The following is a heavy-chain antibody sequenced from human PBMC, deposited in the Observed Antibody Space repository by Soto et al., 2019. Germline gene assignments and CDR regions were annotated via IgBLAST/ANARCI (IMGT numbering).Heavy chain of an antibody. CDR3: TRGAAIPAAMVDH. Sequence: QVQLVESGGGLVKPGGSLRLSCAASGFTFSDYYMGWIRQSPGRGLEWVSYIARSGYADYADAVKGRFTISSDNAKNSLYLQMNSLRAEDTAVYYCTRGAAIPAAMVDHWGQGTLVTVSS. CDR2: IARSGYA. J-gene: IGHJ5*02. V-gene: IGHV3-11*04. D-gene: IGHD2-2*01. CDR1: GFTFSDYY.